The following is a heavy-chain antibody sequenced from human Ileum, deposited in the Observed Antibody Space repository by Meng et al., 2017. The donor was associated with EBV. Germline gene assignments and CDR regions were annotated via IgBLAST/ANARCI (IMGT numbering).Heavy chain of an antibody. CDR2: ITTYNGDT. CDR1: GYRFTAFG. V-gene: IGHV1-18*01. D-gene: IGHD3-10*01. CDR3: ARTYYGSYGFDY. J-gene: IGHJ4*02. Sequence: QVQLGQSGVEVKKPGASVKVSCKASGYRFTAFGISWVRQAPGQGPEWMGWITTYNGDTKYAQKFQGRVTMTRETSTNTAYMELTSLRSDDTAVYYCARTYYGSYGFDYWGQGTLVTVSS.